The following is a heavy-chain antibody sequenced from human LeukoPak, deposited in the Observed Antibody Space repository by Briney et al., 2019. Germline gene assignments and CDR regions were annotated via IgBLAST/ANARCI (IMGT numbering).Heavy chain of an antibody. D-gene: IGHD4-17*01. J-gene: IGHJ5*02. CDR1: GGSISSHY. Sequence: TSETLSLTCRVSGGSISSHYWSWIREPPRKGLEWVGCIYYSGSTKYNPSLKSRVTISVDTSKNQFSLKLSSVTAADTAVYYCARGGTTVTPGLLWFDPWGQGTLVTVSS. V-gene: IGHV4-59*11. CDR3: ARGGTTVTPGLLWFDP. CDR2: IYYSGST.